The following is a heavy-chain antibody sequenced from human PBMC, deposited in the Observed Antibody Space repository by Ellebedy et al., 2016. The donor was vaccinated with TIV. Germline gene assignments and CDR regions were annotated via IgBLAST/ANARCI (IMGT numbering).Heavy chain of an antibody. CDR2: ISGSGGST. D-gene: IGHD3-10*01. Sequence: GESLKISXAASGFTFSSYAMSWVRQAPGKGLEWVSAISGSGGSTYYADSVKGRFTISRDNSKNTLYLQMNSLRAEDTAVYYCAKDTMVRDGVWFDPWGQGTLVTVSS. J-gene: IGHJ5*02. CDR1: GFTFSSYA. CDR3: AKDTMVRDGVWFDP. V-gene: IGHV3-23*01.